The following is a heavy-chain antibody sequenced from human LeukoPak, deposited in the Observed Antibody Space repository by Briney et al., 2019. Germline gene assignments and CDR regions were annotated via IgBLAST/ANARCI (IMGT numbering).Heavy chain of an antibody. D-gene: IGHD1-26*01. CDR2: IKNDESTA. CDR3: ATVFKGSSLEDY. V-gene: IGHV3-74*03. J-gene: IGHJ4*02. CDR1: GFTITDNW. Sequence: GGSLRLSCVASGFTITDNWMYWVRQAPGRGLVWVSRIKNDESTAVYADSVKGRFTISRDNAKNTLYLQMNSLRVEDTAVYYCATVFKGSSLEDYWGQGTRVTVSS.